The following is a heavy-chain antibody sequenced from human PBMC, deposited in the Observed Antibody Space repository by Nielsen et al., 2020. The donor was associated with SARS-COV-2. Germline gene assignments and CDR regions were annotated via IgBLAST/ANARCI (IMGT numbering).Heavy chain of an antibody. CDR2: ISNRGTT. CDR3: ARARCSSTSCYAEMYYYGMDV. V-gene: IGHV4-61*01. D-gene: IGHD2-2*01. Sequence: SETLSLTCIVSGDSVSSGRYYWSWIRQPPGKALEWVGYISNRGTTNYNPALKSRVTISEDTSKNQISLKLSYVTAADTAVYYCARARCSSTSCYAEMYYYGMDVWGQGTTVTVPS. J-gene: IGHJ6*02. CDR1: GDSVSSGRYY.